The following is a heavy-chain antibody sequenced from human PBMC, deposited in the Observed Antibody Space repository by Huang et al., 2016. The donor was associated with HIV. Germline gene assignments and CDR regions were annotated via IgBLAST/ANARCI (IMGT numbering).Heavy chain of an antibody. CDR3: TTQYYDTDVRSAVSY. D-gene: IGHD3-16*01. CDR2: IKTKSDGGTK. Sequence: EVQLVQSGGDLVKPGGSLRLSCAVSGFPFNYAWMTWVRQAPGTGLEWVGGIKTKSDGGTKDYAAAVKGRFTISRDDSRKTLYLEMNSLKDEDTAVYYCTTQYYDTDVRSAVSYWGQGTLVTVSS. V-gene: IGHV3-15*01. CDR1: GFPFNYAW. J-gene: IGHJ4*02.